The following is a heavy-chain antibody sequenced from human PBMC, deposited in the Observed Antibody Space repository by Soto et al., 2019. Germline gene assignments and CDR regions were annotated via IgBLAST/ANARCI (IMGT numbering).Heavy chain of an antibody. V-gene: IGHV1-3*01. CDR2: INAGNGNT. D-gene: IGHD3-22*01. Sequence: ASVKVSCKASGYTFTSYAMHWVRQAPGQRLEWMGWINAGNGNTKYSQKFQGRVTITRDTSASTAYMELSSLRSEDTAVYYCARGLAFYYDSSGYYSTVPFDYWGQGTLVTVSS. CDR1: GYTFTSYA. J-gene: IGHJ4*02. CDR3: ARGLAFYYDSSGYYSTVPFDY.